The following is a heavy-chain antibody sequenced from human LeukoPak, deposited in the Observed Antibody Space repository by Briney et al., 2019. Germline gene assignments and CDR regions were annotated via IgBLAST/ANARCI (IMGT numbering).Heavy chain of an antibody. D-gene: IGHD3-10*01. CDR3: ARDNYGSGSYYTYFDY. Sequence: GGSLRLSCVASGFTFSTYWMTWVRQAPGKGLEWVANIMQDGSEKNYVDSVKGRFTISRDNAKNSLYLQMNSLRAEDTAVYYCARDNYGSGSYYTYFDYWGQGTLVTVSP. V-gene: IGHV3-7*01. CDR2: IMQDGSEK. CDR1: GFTFSTYW. J-gene: IGHJ4*02.